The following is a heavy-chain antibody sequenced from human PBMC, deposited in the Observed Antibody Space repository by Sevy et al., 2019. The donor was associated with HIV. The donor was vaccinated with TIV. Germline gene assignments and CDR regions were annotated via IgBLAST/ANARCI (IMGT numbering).Heavy chain of an antibody. D-gene: IGHD4-17*01. CDR1: GFTFSTYG. J-gene: IGHJ4*02. Sequence: GGSLRLSCAASGFTFSTYGMHWVRQAPGKGLEWVAVMWFDGSNTYYADSVKGRFTISIGIAKNTLHLQMNSLRAEDTAVYYCARDLEFYDYGDYGPAFMPDYWGQGTLVTVSS. V-gene: IGHV3-33*01. CDR2: MWFDGSNT. CDR3: ARDLEFYDYGDYGPAFMPDY.